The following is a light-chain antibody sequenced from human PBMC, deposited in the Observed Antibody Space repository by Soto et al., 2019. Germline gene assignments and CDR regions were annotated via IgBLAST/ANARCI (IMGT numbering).Light chain of an antibody. CDR1: SSDVGGSNF. J-gene: IGLJ1*01. CDR2: DVD. CDR3: VAFTSSTTYA. V-gene: IGLV2-14*03. Sequence: QSALTQPASVSASPGQSITISCTGTSSDVGGSNFVSWYQQHPGKPPKLIIYDVDTRPSGVSNRFSGSKSGSTASLIISRLQTEDEADYYCVAFTSSTTYAFGSGTKVTVL.